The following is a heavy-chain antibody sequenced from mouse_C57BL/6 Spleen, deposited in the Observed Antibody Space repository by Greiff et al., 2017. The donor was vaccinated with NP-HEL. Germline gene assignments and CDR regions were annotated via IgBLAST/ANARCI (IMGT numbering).Heavy chain of an antibody. CDR2: INPSSGYT. J-gene: IGHJ2*01. Sequence: VKLVESGAELAKPGASVKLSCKASGYTFTSYWMHWVKQRPGQGLEWIGYINPSSGYTKYNQKFKDKATLTADTSSSTAYMQLSSLTSEDSAVYYCAFYDGFFDYWGQGTTLTVSS. CDR1: GYTFTSYW. D-gene: IGHD2-3*01. CDR3: AFYDGFFDY. V-gene: IGHV1-7*01.